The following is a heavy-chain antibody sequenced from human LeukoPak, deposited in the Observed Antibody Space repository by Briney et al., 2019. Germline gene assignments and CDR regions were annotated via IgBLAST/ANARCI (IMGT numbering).Heavy chain of an antibody. V-gene: IGHV4-38-2*02. CDR2: IYHSGST. D-gene: IGHD6-19*01. Sequence: SETLSLTCTLSGYSISSGYYWGWIGQPPGKGLEWIGSIYHSGSTYYNPSLTSRVTISVETSKNQFSLKLSSVTAGDTAVYYCARTGSGWYFFDYWGQGTLVTVSS. CDR1: GYSISSGYY. J-gene: IGHJ4*02. CDR3: ARTGSGWYFFDY.